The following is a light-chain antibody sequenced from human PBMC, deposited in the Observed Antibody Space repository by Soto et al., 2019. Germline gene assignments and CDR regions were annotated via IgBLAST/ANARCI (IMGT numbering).Light chain of an antibody. Sequence: QSALTQPASVSGSPGQSITISCTGTNSDVGSYNLVSWYQQHPGKAPKLMIYEGSKRPSGVSNRFSGSKSGNTDSLTISGLQDEDDADYYCCSYAGSSTFVFGTGTKLTVL. CDR1: NSDVGSYNL. CDR2: EGS. J-gene: IGLJ1*01. CDR3: CSYAGSSTFV. V-gene: IGLV2-23*01.